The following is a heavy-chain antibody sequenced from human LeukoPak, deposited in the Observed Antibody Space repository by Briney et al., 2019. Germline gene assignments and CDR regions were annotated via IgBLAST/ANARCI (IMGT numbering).Heavy chain of an antibody. D-gene: IGHD3-22*01. CDR1: GFSFSDYY. V-gene: IGHV3-11*05. J-gene: IGHJ4*02. Sequence: GGSLRLSCAASGFSFSDYYMSWIRQAPGKGLEWVSYISSSSSYTNYADSVKGRFIISRDNAKNSLYLQMNSLRAEDTAVYYCAADRYDSSGYYHFDYWGQGTLVTVSS. CDR2: ISSSSSYT. CDR3: AADRYDSSGYYHFDY.